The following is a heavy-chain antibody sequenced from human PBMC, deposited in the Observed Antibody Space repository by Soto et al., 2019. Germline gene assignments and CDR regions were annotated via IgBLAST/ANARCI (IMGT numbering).Heavy chain of an antibody. D-gene: IGHD1-1*01. V-gene: IGHV4-34*02. CDR3: EIGGTSKWTPVDY. CDR2: INHSGSA. Sequence: QVQLQQWGAGLLKPSETLSLTCAVYSGSFTDYYCNWIRQPPGKGLEWIGEINHSGSANYNPSLNSRVIISVDTSKNQFSLKLSSVTAADTAVYYCEIGGTSKWTPVDYGGQGTLVTVSA. CDR1: SGSFTDYY. J-gene: IGHJ4*02.